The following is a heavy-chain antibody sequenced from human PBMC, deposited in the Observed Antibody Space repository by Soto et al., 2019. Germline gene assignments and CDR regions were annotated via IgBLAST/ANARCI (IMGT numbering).Heavy chain of an antibody. V-gene: IGHV3-30*18. J-gene: IGHJ4*02. D-gene: IGHD6-19*01. CDR2: ISYDGNNK. Sequence: QVPLVESGGGVVQPGRSLRLSCAASGFTFGSYGMHWVRQAPGKGLEWMAVISYDGNNKHYSDSVKDRFTISGDNSKNTVYLQMNSLREEDTAIYYCAKRYSGGWYYLDHWGQGTLVTVSS. CDR1: GFTFGSYG. CDR3: AKRYSGGWYYLDH.